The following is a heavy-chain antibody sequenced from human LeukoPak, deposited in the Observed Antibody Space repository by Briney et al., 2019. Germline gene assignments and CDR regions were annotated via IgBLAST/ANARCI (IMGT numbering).Heavy chain of an antibody. V-gene: IGHV3-43*01. J-gene: IGHJ3*02. Sequence: GGSLRLSCAASGFTFDDYTMHWVRQAPGKGLEWVSLITWDGGSAFYADSVRGRFTISRDNSKNTLYLQMNSLRAEDTAVYYCAKLRVLRSDAFDIWGQGTMVTVSS. CDR2: ITWDGGSA. CDR1: GFTFDDYT. CDR3: AKLRVLRSDAFDI. D-gene: IGHD3-3*01.